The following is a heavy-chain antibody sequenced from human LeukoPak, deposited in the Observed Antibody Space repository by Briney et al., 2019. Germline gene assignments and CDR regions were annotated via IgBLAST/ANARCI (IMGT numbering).Heavy chain of an antibody. CDR1: GYSFTSYW. CDR2: IYPGDSDT. J-gene: IGHJ3*02. CDR3: AIQYYYDSSGYYYYDAFDI. Sequence: GESLKISCKGSGYSFTSYWIGWVRQMPGKGLEWMGIIYPGDSDTRYSPSFQGQVTISADKSISTAYLQWSSLKASDTAMYYCAIQYYYDSSGYYYYDAFDIWGQGTMVTVSS. V-gene: IGHV5-51*01. D-gene: IGHD3-22*01.